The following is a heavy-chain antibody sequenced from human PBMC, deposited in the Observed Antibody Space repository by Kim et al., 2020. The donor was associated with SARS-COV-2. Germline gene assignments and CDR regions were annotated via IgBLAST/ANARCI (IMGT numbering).Heavy chain of an antibody. Sequence: SETLSLTCTVSGGSINSRRCFWGWIRQPPGKGLEWVGNIYYSGSTYYNPSLKSRVTISIDTSNNQFSLQLTSATAADTAVYYCARFDNSGYYFIDSWGQGSQVTVSS. D-gene: IGHD3-22*01. CDR2: IYYSGST. CDR1: GGSINSRRCF. J-gene: IGHJ4*02. CDR3: ARFDNSGYYFIDS. V-gene: IGHV4-39*07.